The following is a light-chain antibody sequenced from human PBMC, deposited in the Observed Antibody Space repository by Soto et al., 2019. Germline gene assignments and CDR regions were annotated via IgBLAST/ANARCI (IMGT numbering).Light chain of an antibody. J-gene: IGKJ1*01. CDR2: AAS. V-gene: IGKV1-9*01. Sequence: IQLTQSPSFLSASVGDRVTITCRASQGISSYLAWYQQKPGKAPKLLIYAASTLQSGVPSRFSGSGSGTDFTLTISSLQPEDIASYYCQQSYSTSWTFGQGAMVDVK. CDR3: QQSYSTSWT. CDR1: QGISSY.